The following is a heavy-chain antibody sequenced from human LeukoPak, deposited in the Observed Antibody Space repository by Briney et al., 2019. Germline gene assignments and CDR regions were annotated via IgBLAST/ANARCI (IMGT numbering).Heavy chain of an antibody. Sequence: KPSETLSLTCTVSGGSISSYYWSWIRQPPGKGLEWIGYIYYSGSTNYNPSLKSRVTISVDTSKNQFSLKLSSVTAADTAVYYCARGGPFTKWSNYYYYGMDVWGQGTTVTVSS. CDR3: ARGGPFTKWSNYYYYGMDV. V-gene: IGHV4-59*01. J-gene: IGHJ6*02. CDR1: GGSISSYY. CDR2: IYYSGST. D-gene: IGHD2-8*01.